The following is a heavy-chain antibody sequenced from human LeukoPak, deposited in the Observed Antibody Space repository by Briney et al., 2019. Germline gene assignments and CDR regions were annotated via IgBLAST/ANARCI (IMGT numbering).Heavy chain of an antibody. V-gene: IGHV3-30*02. D-gene: IGHD1-1*01. CDR2: IRYDGSNK. CDR3: AKDSNWAFDY. CDR1: GFTFSSYA. J-gene: IGHJ4*02. Sequence: SGGSLRLSCAASGFTFSSYAMSWVRQAPGKGLEWVAFIRYDGSNKYYADSVKGRFTVSRDNSKNTLYLQMNSLRSEDTAIYYCAKDSNWAFDYWGQGTLVTVSS.